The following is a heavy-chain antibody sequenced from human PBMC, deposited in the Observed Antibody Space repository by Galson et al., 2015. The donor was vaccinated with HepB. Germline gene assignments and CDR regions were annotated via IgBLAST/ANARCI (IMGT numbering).Heavy chain of an antibody. J-gene: IGHJ5*02. D-gene: IGHD3-3*01. Sequence: SVKVSCKASGYSFTDHYIHWVRQAPGQGLEWMGWVHPNSGVTNSAQKFDGRVTMTRDTSISTAYMELSRLRSDDTAVYYCAILDFLTPFDPWSQGTLVCVPS. CDR3: AILDFLTPFDP. CDR2: VHPNSGVT. CDR1: GYSFTDHY. V-gene: IGHV1-2*02.